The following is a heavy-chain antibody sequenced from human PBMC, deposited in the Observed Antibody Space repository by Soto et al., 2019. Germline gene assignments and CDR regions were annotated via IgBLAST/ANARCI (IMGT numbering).Heavy chain of an antibody. V-gene: IGHV4-39*01. CDR2: IYYSGST. CDR1: GGSISSSSYY. Sequence: QLQLQESGPGLVKPSETLSLTCTVSGGSISSSSYYWGWIRQPPGKGLEWVGSIYYSGSTYYNPSLKSRVTISGDTSKNQFSLKLSSVTAADTAVYYCASDGYSSGWSRDYYFDYWGQGTLVTVSS. D-gene: IGHD6-19*01. CDR3: ASDGYSSGWSRDYYFDY. J-gene: IGHJ4*02.